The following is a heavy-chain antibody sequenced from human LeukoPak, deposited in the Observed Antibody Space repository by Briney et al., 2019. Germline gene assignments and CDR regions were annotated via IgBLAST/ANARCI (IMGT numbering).Heavy chain of an antibody. CDR1: GYSFTSYW. CDR2: IDPSDSYT. J-gene: IGHJ4*02. V-gene: IGHV5-10-1*01. D-gene: IGHD3-22*01. Sequence: GESLKISCKGSGYSFTSYWISWVRPMPGKGLEWMGRIDPSDSYTNYSPSFQGHVTISADESISTAYLQWSSLKASDTAMYYCARHVMHYYDSSGAPNPDYWGQGTLVTVSS. CDR3: ARHVMHYYDSSGAPNPDY.